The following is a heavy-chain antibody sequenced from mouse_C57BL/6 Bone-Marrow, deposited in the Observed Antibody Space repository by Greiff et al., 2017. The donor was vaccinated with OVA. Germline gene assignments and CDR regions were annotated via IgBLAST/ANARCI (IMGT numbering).Heavy chain of an antibody. V-gene: IGHV1-80*01. CDR3: ASGGTVVAPYAMDY. CDR1: GYAFSSYW. J-gene: IGHJ4*01. D-gene: IGHD1-1*01. CDR2: IYPGDGDT. Sequence: VKLMESGAELVKPGASVKISCKASGYAFSSYWMNWVKQRPGKGLEWIGQIYPGDGDTNYNGKFKGKATLTADKSSSTAYMQLSSLTSEDSAVYFCASGGTVVAPYAMDYWGQGTSVTVSS.